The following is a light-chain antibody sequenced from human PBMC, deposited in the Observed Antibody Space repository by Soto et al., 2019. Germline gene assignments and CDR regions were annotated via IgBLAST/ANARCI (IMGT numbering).Light chain of an antibody. CDR2: EVS. V-gene: IGLV2-14*01. CDR1: SSDIGRFNY. CDR3: SSHTISNTHV. Sequence: QSVLTQPASVSGSPGQSITISCTGTSSDIGRFNYVSWYQQHPGKVPKLMIYEVSNRPSAVSNRFSGSKSGNTASLTISGLQAEDEADYYCSSHTISNTHVFGGGTKVTVL. J-gene: IGLJ3*02.